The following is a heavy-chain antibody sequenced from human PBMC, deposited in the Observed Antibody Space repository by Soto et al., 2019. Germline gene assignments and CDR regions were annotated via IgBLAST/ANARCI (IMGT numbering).Heavy chain of an antibody. CDR2: ISYDGSNK. CDR1: GFTFSSYG. J-gene: IGHJ6*02. D-gene: IGHD1-1*01. V-gene: IGHV3-30*18. CDR3: AKGSETGSYYYYGMDV. Sequence: GGSLRLSCAASGFTFSSYGMHWVRQAPGKGLEWVAVISYDGSNKYYAEYVKGRFTISRDNSKNTLYLQMNSLRAEDTAVYYCAKGSETGSYYYYGMDVWGQGTTVTVSS.